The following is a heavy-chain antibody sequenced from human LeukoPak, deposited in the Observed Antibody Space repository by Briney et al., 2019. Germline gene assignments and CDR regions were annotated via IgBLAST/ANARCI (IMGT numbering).Heavy chain of an antibody. D-gene: IGHD6-13*01. CDR3: ARNSAGKSGYYFDY. J-gene: IGHJ4*02. Sequence: GGSLRLSCAASGFTFSSYSMNWVRQATGKGLEWVSSISSSSSYIYYADSVKGRFTISRDNAKNSLYLQMNSLRAEDTAVYYCARNSAGKSGYYFDYWGQGTLVTVSS. V-gene: IGHV3-21*01. CDR1: GFTFSSYS. CDR2: ISSSSSYI.